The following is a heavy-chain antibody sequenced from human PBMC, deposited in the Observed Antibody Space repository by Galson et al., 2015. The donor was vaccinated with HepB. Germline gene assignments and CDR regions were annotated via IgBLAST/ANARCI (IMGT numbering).Heavy chain of an antibody. V-gene: IGHV3-23*01. J-gene: IGHJ3*02. CDR3: ARVYIVAKGEAFDI. CDR1: GFTFSTYA. Sequence: SLRLSCAASGFTFSTYAMSWVRQAPGKGLEWVSVISYNGEGTYYPDSVRGRFTISRDNSKNTVYLQMNSLRAEDTALYYCARVYIVAKGEAFDIGGQGTMVTVSS. D-gene: IGHD5-12*01. CDR2: ISYNGEGT.